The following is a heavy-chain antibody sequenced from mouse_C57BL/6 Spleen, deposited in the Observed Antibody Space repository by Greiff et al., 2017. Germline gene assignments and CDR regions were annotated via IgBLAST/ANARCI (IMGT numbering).Heavy chain of an antibody. Sequence: QVQLKQPGAELVKPGASVKLSCKASGYTFTSYWMHWVKQRPGRGLEWIGRIDPNSGGTKYNEKFKSKATLTVDKPSSTAYMQLSSLTSEDSAVYDCARGGLRGYWYFDVWGTGTTVTVSS. D-gene: IGHD2-4*01. J-gene: IGHJ1*03. CDR3: ARGGLRGYWYFDV. CDR2: IDPNSGGT. CDR1: GYTFTSYW. V-gene: IGHV1-72*01.